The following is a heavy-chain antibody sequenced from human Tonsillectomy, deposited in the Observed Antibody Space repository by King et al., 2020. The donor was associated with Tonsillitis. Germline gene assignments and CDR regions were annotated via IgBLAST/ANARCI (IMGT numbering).Heavy chain of an antibody. D-gene: IGHD4-17*01. Sequence: QLQESGPGLVKPSETLSLTCTVSGGSISSYYWSWIRQPPGKELEWIGYIYYSGGTNYNPPLKSRVTKSLDTSKNQFSLKLSSVTAADTAVYYCARIHNSVTNAFDIWGQGTMVTVSS. CDR2: IYYSGGT. J-gene: IGHJ3*02. V-gene: IGHV4-59*01. CDR1: GGSISSYY. CDR3: ARIHNSVTNAFDI.